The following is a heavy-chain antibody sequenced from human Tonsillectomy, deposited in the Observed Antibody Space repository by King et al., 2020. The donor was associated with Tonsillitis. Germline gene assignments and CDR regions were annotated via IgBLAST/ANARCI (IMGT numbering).Heavy chain of an antibody. CDR3: EAEVQLERRGYSYYYGMDV. D-gene: IGHD1-1*01. CDR2: IKSNIDGGTT. J-gene: IGHJ6*02. Sequence: VQLVESGGGLVKPGGSLRLSCAASGITVNKAWMSWVRQAPGKGPEWVGRIKSNIDGGTTDYGAPVKGRFTITRDDSKNTLYLQMNSLKTEDTAVYYCEAEVQLERRGYSYYYGMDVWGQGTTVTVSS. CDR1: GITVNKAW. V-gene: IGHV3-15*01.